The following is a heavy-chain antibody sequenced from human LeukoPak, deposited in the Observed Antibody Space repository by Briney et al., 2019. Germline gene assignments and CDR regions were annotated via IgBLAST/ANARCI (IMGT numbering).Heavy chain of an antibody. V-gene: IGHV1-2*06. CDR3: ARDRGIAAAGTSFTFDY. J-gene: IGHJ4*02. D-gene: IGHD6-13*01. CDR1: GYTFTDYY. CDR2: INPNSGGT. Sequence: GASVKVSCKASGYTFTDYYMHWVRQAPGQGLEWMGRINPNSGGTNYAQKFQGRVTMTRGTYRSTAYMELSRLTSDDTAVYYCARDRGIAAAGTSFTFDYWGQGTLVTVSS.